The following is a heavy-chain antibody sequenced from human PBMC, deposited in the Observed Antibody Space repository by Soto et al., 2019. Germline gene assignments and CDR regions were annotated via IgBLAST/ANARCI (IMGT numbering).Heavy chain of an antibody. D-gene: IGHD6-13*01. CDR3: ARAQQLVHPRGGAFDI. CDR1: GGSISSYY. V-gene: IGHV4-59*01. CDR2: IYYSGST. J-gene: IGHJ3*02. Sequence: SETLSLTCTVSGGSISSYYWSWIRQPPGKGLEWIGYIYYSGSTNYNPSLKSRVTISVDTSKNQFSLKLSSVTAADTAVYYCARAQQLVHPRGGAFDIWGQGTMVTVSS.